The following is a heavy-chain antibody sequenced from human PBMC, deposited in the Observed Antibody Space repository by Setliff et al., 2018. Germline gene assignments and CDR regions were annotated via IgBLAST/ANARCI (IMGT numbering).Heavy chain of an antibody. J-gene: IGHJ4*02. CDR2: VYSHGGT. CDR3: TRERQGGFLEWSPFDS. V-gene: IGHV4-4*07. Sequence: SETLSLTCSVSGGLIYDHWWTWVRQTAGEGLQWIGRVYSHGGTDYNPSLNSRVTISVDTSNNQFSLHLASVTAADTARYFCTRERQGGFLEWSPFDSWGRGILVTVSS. CDR1: GGLIYDHW. D-gene: IGHD3-3*01.